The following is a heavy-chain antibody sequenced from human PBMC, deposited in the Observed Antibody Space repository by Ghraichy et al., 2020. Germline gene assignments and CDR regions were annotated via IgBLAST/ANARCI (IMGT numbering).Heavy chain of an antibody. CDR3: ARVFHYTMDV. J-gene: IGHJ6*02. D-gene: IGHD3-9*01. V-gene: IGHV4-61*01. CDR1: SVSVSSPNYY. Sequence: ESLNISCTVSSVSVSSPNYYWTWIRQPPGRELEWLASIYYSGSTNYNPSLMSRVTISLDTSKKQLSLTLTSVTASDTAVYYCARVFHYTMDVWGQGTTVTVSS. CDR2: IYYSGST.